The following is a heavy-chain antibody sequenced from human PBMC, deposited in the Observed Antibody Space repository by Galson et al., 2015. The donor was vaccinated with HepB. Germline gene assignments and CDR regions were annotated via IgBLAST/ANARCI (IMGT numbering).Heavy chain of an antibody. CDR2: ISYDGSNK. CDR1: GFTFSSYG. CDR3: AKDLRGGITGTQHY. Sequence: LRLSCAASGFTFSSYGMHWVRQAPGKGLEWVAVISYDGSNKYYADSVKGRFTISRDNSKNTLYLQMNSLRAEDTAVYYCAKDLRGGITGTQHYWGQGTLVTVSS. V-gene: IGHV3-30*18. D-gene: IGHD1-20*01. J-gene: IGHJ4*02.